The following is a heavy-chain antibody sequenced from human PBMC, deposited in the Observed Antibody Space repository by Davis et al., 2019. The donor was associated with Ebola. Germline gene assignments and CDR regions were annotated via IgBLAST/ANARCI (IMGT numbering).Heavy chain of an antibody. CDR3: TKGITMVRGVIRERDY. CDR2: IKSKADGGAT. V-gene: IGHV3-15*01. D-gene: IGHD3-10*01. CDR1: GLTFTDAW. Sequence: GGSLRLSCGASGLTFTDAWMSWVRQAPGKGPEWVGRIKSKADGGATDYGAPVKGRFTISRDDSKNTVYLQMNNLKTEDTAVYYCTKGITMVRGVIRERDYWGQGTLVTVSS. J-gene: IGHJ4*02.